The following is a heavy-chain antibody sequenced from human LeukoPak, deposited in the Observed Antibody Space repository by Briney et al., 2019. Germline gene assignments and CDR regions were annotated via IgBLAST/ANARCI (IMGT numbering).Heavy chain of an antibody. D-gene: IGHD6-19*01. CDR3: AKDVPQSSGWPNAFHI. Sequence: GGSLRLYCAASGFTFSSYSMNWVRQAPGKGLEWVSSISWNSGSIGYVESVKGRFTISRDNAKNALYLQMNSLRAEDTALYYCAKDVPQSSGWPNAFHIWGQGTVVTVSS. CDR1: GFTFSSYS. J-gene: IGHJ3*02. V-gene: IGHV3-9*01. CDR2: ISWNSGSI.